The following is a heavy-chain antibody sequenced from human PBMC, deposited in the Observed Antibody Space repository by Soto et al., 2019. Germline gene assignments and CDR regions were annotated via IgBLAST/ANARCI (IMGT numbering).Heavy chain of an antibody. Sequence: PGGSLRLSCAASGFTFSSYSMNWVRQAPGKGLEWVSYISSSSSTTYYADSVKGRFTISRDNAKNSLYLQMNSLRDEDTAVYYCARLLYDFWSGYYRRGPLDVWGQGTTVTVSS. CDR3: ARLLYDFWSGYYRRGPLDV. CDR1: GFTFSSYS. V-gene: IGHV3-48*02. J-gene: IGHJ6*02. CDR2: ISSSSSTT. D-gene: IGHD3-3*01.